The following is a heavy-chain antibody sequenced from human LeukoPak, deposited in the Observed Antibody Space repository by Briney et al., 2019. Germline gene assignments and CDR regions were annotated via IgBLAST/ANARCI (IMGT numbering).Heavy chain of an antibody. CDR3: ARDLYSGSYCFDY. CDR1: GYTFTGYY. CDR2: INPNSGGT. Sequence: GASVKVSCKASGYTFTGYYMHWVRQAPGQGLEWMGWINPNSGGTNYAQKFQGRVTMTGDTSISTAYMELSRLRSDDTAVYYCARDLYSGSYCFDYWGQGTLVTVSS. V-gene: IGHV1-2*02. J-gene: IGHJ4*02. D-gene: IGHD1-26*01.